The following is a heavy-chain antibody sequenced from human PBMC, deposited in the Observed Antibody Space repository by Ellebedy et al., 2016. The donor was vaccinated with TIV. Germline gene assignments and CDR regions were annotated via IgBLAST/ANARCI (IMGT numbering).Heavy chain of an antibody. D-gene: IGHD3-22*01. V-gene: IGHV1-2*02. CDR3: ARDGGYYSYYFDY. J-gene: IGHJ4*02. CDR1: GYTFTGYY. Sequence: ASVKVSXXASGYTFTGYYMHWVRQAPGQGLEWMGWINPNSGGTNYAQKFQGRVTMTRDTSISTAYMELSSLRSDDTAVYYCARDGGYYSYYFDYWGQGTLVTVSS. CDR2: INPNSGGT.